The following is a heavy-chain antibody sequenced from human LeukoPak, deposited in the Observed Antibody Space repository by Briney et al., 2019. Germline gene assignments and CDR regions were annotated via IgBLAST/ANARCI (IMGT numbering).Heavy chain of an antibody. CDR2: MNPKSGNT. J-gene: IGHJ4*02. V-gene: IGHV1-8*01. CDR3: ARRSQAGGTGIGY. D-gene: IGHD6-19*01. Sequence: GASVKVSCKASGYTFTSYDINWVRQATGQGLEWMGWMNPKSGNTGSAKKFQGRLTMTRNTSISTAYMELSSLRSEDTAVYYCARRSQAGGTGIGYWGQGTLVTVSS. CDR1: GYTFTSYD.